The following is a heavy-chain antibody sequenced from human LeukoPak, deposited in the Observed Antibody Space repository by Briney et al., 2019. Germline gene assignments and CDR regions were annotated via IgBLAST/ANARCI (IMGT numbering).Heavy chain of an antibody. CDR1: GFTFSSYA. D-gene: IGHD6-19*01. Sequence: GWSLRLSCAASGFTFSSYAMHWVRQAPGKGLEWVAVISYDGSNKYYADSVKGRFTISRDNSKNTLYLQMNSLRAEDTAVYCCAKHPGYSSGWFYFDYWGQGTLVTVSS. V-gene: IGHV3-30-3*01. CDR2: ISYDGSNK. CDR3: AKHPGYSSGWFYFDY. J-gene: IGHJ4*02.